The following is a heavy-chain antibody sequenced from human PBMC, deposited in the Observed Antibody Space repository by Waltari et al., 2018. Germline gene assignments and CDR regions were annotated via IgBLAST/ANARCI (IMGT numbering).Heavy chain of an antibody. D-gene: IGHD5-18*01. J-gene: IGHJ5*02. CDR3: AREGYSYGLSWFDP. CDR2: IIPILGIA. Sequence: QVQLVQSGAEVKKPGSSVKVSCKASGGTFSSYTIRWVRPAPGQGLEWMGRIIPILGIANYAQKFQGRVTITADKSTSTAYMELSSLRSEDTAVYYCAREGYSYGLSWFDPWGQGTLVTVSS. V-gene: IGHV1-69*08. CDR1: GGTFSSYT.